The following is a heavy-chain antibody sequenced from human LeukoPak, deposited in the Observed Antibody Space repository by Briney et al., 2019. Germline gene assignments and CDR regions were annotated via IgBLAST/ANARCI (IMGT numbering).Heavy chain of an antibody. CDR1: GFAFSTYS. J-gene: IGHJ4*02. D-gene: IGHD1-1*01. Sequence: PGGSLRLSCAASGFAFSTYSMNWVRQAPGKGLEWVSSITSSSNYIYYVDSVKGRFTISRDNAENSLYLQMNSLRVEDTAVYYCARGGELAATGFDSWGQGTLVSVSS. V-gene: IGHV3-21*01. CDR3: ARGGELAATGFDS. CDR2: ITSSSNYI.